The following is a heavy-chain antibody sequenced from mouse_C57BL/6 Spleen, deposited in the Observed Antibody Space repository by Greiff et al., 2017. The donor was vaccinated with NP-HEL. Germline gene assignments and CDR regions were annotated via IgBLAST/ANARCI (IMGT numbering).Heavy chain of an antibody. Sequence: EVQLQQSGPELVKPGASVKISCKASGYTFTDYYMNWVKQSHGKSLEWIGDINPNNGGTSYNQKFKGKATLTVDKSSSTAYMELRSLTSEDSAVYYCARVITTVVASYWYFDVWGTGTTVTVSS. V-gene: IGHV1-26*01. D-gene: IGHD1-1*01. CDR2: INPNNGGT. CDR3: ARVITTVVASYWYFDV. J-gene: IGHJ1*03. CDR1: GYTFTDYY.